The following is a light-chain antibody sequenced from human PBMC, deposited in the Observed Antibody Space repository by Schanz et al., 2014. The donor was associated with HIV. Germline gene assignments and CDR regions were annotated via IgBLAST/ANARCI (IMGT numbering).Light chain of an antibody. V-gene: IGKV3-20*01. J-gene: IGKJ1*01. Sequence: EIVLTQSPGTLSLSRGERATLSCRASQSVSSNLGWYQQKPGQAPRLLIYGASSRATGIPDRFSGSGSGTDFTLTISRLEPEDFAVYYCQQFGISPPWTFGQGTKVEI. CDR3: QQFGISPPWT. CDR1: QSVSSN. CDR2: GAS.